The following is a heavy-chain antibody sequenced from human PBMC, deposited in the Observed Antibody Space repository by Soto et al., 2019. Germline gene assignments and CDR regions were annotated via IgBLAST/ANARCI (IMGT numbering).Heavy chain of an antibody. Sequence: QVQLVQSGAEVKNPGASVKVSCKASGYSFTRYGIGWARQAPGQGLEWMGWINAYNGNTNYAQNPQGRLTLTTDTSPTTAYMELRSLRSNDKAIYYCAMVDVYVTPSPQDVWGQGTTVTVSS. CDR2: INAYNGNT. CDR3: AMVDVYVTPSPQDV. D-gene: IGHD3-16*01. J-gene: IGHJ6*02. CDR1: GYSFTRYG. V-gene: IGHV1-18*01.